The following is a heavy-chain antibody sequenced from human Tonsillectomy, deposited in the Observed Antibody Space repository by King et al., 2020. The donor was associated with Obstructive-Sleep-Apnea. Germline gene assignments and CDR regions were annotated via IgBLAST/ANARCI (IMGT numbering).Heavy chain of an antibody. V-gene: IGHV3-30*03. D-gene: IGHD3-9*01. CDR1: GFTFSSYG. Sequence: VQLVESGGGVVQPGRSLRLSCAASGFTFSSYGMHWVRQAPGKGLEGGAVISYDGSNKYYADSVKGRFTISRDNSKNMLYLQMNSLRAEDTAMYYCVRDESGYDILTGVYCMDVWGQGTTVTVSS. CDR2: ISYDGSNK. J-gene: IGHJ6*02. CDR3: VRDESGYDILTGVYCMDV.